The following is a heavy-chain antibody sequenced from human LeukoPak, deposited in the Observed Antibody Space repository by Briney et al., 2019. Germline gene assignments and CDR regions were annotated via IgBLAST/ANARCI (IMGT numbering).Heavy chain of an antibody. J-gene: IGHJ4*02. D-gene: IGHD6-6*01. CDR2: ISSSSSTI. V-gene: IGHV3-48*01. CDR1: GFTFSSYS. Sequence: PGGFLRLSCAASGFTFSSYSMNWVRQAPGKGLEWVSYISSSSSTIYYADSVKGRFTISRDNAKNSLYLQMNSLRAEDTAVYYCARARLDIAARLVFDYWGQGTLVTVSS. CDR3: ARARLDIAARLVFDY.